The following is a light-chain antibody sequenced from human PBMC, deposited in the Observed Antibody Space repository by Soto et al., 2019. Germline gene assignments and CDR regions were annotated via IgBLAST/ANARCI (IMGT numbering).Light chain of an antibody. CDR3: MQGTHWPRT. J-gene: IGKJ1*01. CDR1: QSLVSSDGNTF. CDR2: KVS. Sequence: DVVMTQSPLSLPVTLGQPASISCRSSQSLVSSDGNTFLNWFHQGPGQSPRRLIYKVSNRDSGVPDRFSGSGSGTDFTLKISRVEAEDVGVYYCMQGTHWPRTFGQGTKV. V-gene: IGKV2-30*01.